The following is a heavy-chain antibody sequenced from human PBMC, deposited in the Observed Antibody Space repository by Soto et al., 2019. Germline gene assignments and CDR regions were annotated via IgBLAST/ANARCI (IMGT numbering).Heavy chain of an antibody. D-gene: IGHD1-1*01. Sequence: GGSLRLSCAASGFTFSNARMSWVRQAPGKGLEWVGHITSKTDGGTTDYAAPVKGRFTISRDDSKNTLYLQMNSLKAEDTAVYYCSTEGRTTGDFVPFDYWGQGTLLTVSS. CDR1: GFTFSNAR. J-gene: IGHJ4*02. CDR2: ITSKTDGGTT. V-gene: IGHV3-15*01. CDR3: STEGRTTGDFVPFDY.